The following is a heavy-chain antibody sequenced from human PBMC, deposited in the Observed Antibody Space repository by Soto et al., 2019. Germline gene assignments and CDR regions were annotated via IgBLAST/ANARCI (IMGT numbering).Heavy chain of an antibody. CDR3: ARDRGYSYGYGFDY. D-gene: IGHD5-18*01. J-gene: IGHJ4*02. V-gene: IGHV4-59*01. CDR2: IYYSGST. CDR1: GGSISSYY. Sequence: SETLSLTCTVSGGSISSYYWSWVRQPPGKGLEWIGYIYYSGSTNYNPSLKSRVTISVDTSKNQFSLKLSSVTAADTAVYYCARDRGYSYGYGFDYWGQGTLVTVSS.